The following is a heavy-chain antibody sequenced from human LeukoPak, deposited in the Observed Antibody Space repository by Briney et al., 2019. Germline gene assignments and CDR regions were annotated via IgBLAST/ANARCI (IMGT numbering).Heavy chain of an antibody. J-gene: IGHJ4*02. Sequence: ASVKVSCKVSGYTLTELSMHRVRQAPGKGLEWMGGFDPEDGETIYAQKFQGRVTMTVDTSTDTAYMELSSLRSEDTAVYYCASGRMDSSGYYYGASGGGYYFDYWGQGTLVTASS. V-gene: IGHV1-24*01. CDR2: FDPEDGET. CDR1: GYTLTELS. D-gene: IGHD3-22*01. CDR3: ASGRMDSSGYYYGASGGGYYFDY.